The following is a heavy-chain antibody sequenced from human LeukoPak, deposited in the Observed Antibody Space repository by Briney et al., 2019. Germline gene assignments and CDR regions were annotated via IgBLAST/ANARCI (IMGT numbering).Heavy chain of an antibody. V-gene: IGHV4-59*01. J-gene: IGHJ5*02. CDR2: IYYSGST. CDR3: ARELGYCSGGSCFNWFDP. CDR1: GGSISSYY. D-gene: IGHD2-15*01. Sequence: SETLSLTCTVSGGSISSYYWSWIRQPPGKGLEWIGYIYYSGSTNYNPSLKSRVTISVDTSKNQFSLKLSSVTAADTAVYYCARELGYCSGGSCFNWFDPWGQGTLVTVSS.